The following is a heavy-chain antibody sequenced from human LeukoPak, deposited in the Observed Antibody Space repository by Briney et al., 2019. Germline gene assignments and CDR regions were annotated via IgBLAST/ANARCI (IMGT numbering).Heavy chain of an antibody. CDR3: ARDRSYFDY. CDR1: GFTFSSYG. CDR2: IWYDGSNK. V-gene: IGHV3-33*01. J-gene: IGHJ4*02. Sequence: GGSLRLSCAASGFTFSSYGMHWVRQAPSQGLEWVAVIWYDGSNKYYADSVKGRFTISRDNSKNTLYLQMNSLRAEDTAVYYCARDRSYFDYWGQGTLVTVSS.